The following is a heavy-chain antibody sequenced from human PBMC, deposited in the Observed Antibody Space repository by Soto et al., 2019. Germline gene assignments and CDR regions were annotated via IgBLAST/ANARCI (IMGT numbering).Heavy chain of an antibody. CDR2: IYTSASI. V-gene: IGHV4-4*07. D-gene: IGHD6-19*01. CDR1: GADINTYS. Sequence: SETLSLTCSVSGADINTYSWTWIRQPAGKGLEWIGRIYTSASINYNPSLRGRVTLSVDTSTNQVSLKLASVTAADTAVYYCARDREAGYNFYYGMDVWGQGTTVTVSS. CDR3: ARDREAGYNFYYGMDV. J-gene: IGHJ6*02.